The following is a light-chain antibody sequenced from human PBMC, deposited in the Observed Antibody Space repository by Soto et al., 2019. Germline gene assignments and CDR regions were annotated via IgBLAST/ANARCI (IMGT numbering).Light chain of an antibody. Sequence: DVQMTQSPSTLSASVGDRVTITCRASQSISTWLAWYQQKPGKAPKLLIYKASSLESGVPSRFSGSGSGTEFTLNISSLQPDDFATYYCQQYNIFVTFGQGTKLEIK. J-gene: IGKJ2*01. CDR2: KAS. CDR1: QSISTW. CDR3: QQYNIFVT. V-gene: IGKV1-5*03.